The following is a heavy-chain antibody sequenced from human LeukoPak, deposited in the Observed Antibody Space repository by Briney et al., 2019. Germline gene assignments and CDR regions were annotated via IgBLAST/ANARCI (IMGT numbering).Heavy chain of an antibody. D-gene: IGHD2-2*01. CDR2: IKQDGSEK. V-gene: IGHV3-7*03. CDR3: ARWRLYCSSTSCYFDY. CDR1: GFTFSSYW. J-gene: IGHJ4*02. Sequence: PGGSLRLSCAASGFTFSSYWMSWVRQAPGKGLEWVANIKQDGSEKYYVDSVKGRFTISRDNAKNSLHLQMNSLRAEDTAVYYCARWRLYCSSTSCYFDYWGQGTLVTVSS.